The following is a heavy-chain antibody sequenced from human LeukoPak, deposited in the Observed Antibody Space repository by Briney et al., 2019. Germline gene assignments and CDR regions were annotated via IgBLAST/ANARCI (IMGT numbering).Heavy chain of an antibody. V-gene: IGHV3-48*01. Sequence: AGGSLRPSCAASGFTFSNYNMNWVRQAPGKGLEWVSYTTLSSTTIYYADSVKGRFTISRDNAKNSLYLQMNSLRAEDTAVYYCAREPTYTSSWYTSCDYWGQGTLVTVSS. J-gene: IGHJ4*02. D-gene: IGHD6-13*01. CDR1: GFTFSNYN. CDR3: AREPTYTSSWYTSCDY. CDR2: TTLSSTTI.